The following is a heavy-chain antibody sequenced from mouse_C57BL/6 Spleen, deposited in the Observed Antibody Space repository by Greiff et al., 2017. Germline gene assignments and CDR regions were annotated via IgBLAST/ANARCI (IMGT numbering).Heavy chain of an antibody. V-gene: IGHV1-26*01. D-gene: IGHD1-1*01. Sequence: EVKLQQSGPELVKPGASVKISCKASGYTFTDYYMNWVKQSHGKSLEWIGDINPNNGGTSYNQKFKGKATLTVDKSSSTAYMELRSLTSEDSAVYYCARVEIYGIVLYWGQGTTLTGSS. CDR1: GYTFTDYY. CDR2: INPNNGGT. CDR3: ARVEIYGIVLY. J-gene: IGHJ2*01.